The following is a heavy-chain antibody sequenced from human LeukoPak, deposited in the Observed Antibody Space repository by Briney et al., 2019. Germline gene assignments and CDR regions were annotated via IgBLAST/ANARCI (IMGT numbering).Heavy chain of an antibody. J-gene: IGHJ4*02. V-gene: IGHV3-21*01. CDR3: ASGIRAFDN. Sequence: GGSLRLSCAASGFTFSSYSMNWVRQAPGKGLEWVSSISIGSTYIYYADSVKGRFTISRDNAKNSLYLQMNSLRGEDTAVYYCASGIRAFDNWGQGTLVTVSA. CDR2: ISIGSTYI. D-gene: IGHD1-26*01. CDR1: GFTFSSYS.